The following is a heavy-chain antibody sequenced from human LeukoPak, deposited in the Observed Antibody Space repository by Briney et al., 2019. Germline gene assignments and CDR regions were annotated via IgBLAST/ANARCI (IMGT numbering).Heavy chain of an antibody. D-gene: IGHD3-22*01. CDR3: ARDWLAGNPYHAFDL. CDR2: IREDGSEE. V-gene: IGHV3-7*01. J-gene: IGHJ3*01. Sequence: AGSPRLSCAASGFTFSSYWMSWVRQAPGKGQECVANIREDGSEEYYVDSVKGRFSISRDNAKNSLYLQMNSLRAEDTAVYYCARDWLAGNPYHAFDLWGKGTMVTVSS. CDR1: GFTFSSYW.